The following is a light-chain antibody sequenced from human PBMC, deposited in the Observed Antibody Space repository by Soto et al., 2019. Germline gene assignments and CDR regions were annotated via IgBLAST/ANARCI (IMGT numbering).Light chain of an antibody. CDR1: QRVDRW. V-gene: IGKV1-5*01. CDR3: QQYKDYTYT. Sequence: DIQMTQSPATLSASVGDRVTITCRASQRVDRWLAWYQQKPGQAPKLLISDASTLESGVPSRFSGSGSVTAFTLTITSLQPDDFATYYCQQYKDYTYTFGQGTRVESK. CDR2: DAS. J-gene: IGKJ2*01.